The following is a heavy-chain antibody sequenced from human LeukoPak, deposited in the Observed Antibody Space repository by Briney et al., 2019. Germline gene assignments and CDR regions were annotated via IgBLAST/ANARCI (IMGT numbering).Heavy chain of an antibody. J-gene: IGHJ3*02. Sequence: GESLKISCKGSGYSFTSYWIRWVRQMPGKGLEWMGIIYPGDSDTRYSPSFQGQVTISADKSISTAYLQWSSLKASDAAMYYCARLGGYCSSTSCSDAFDIWGQGTMVTVSS. CDR3: ARLGGYCSSTSCSDAFDI. V-gene: IGHV5-51*01. D-gene: IGHD2-2*01. CDR2: IYPGDSDT. CDR1: GYSFTSYW.